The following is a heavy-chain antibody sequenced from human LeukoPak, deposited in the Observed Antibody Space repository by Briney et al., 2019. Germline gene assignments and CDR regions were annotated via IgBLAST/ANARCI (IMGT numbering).Heavy chain of an antibody. CDR1: GFTFSSYA. CDR3: AEGRNYYDSSGHHTPFDY. J-gene: IGHJ4*02. CDR2: ISGSGGST. V-gene: IGHV3-23*01. D-gene: IGHD3-22*01. Sequence: GGSLRLSCAASGFTFSSYAMSWVRQAPGKGLEWVSAISGSGGSTYYADSVKGRFTISRDNSKNTLYLQMNSLRAEDTAVYYCAEGRNYYDSSGHHTPFDYWGQGTLVTVSS.